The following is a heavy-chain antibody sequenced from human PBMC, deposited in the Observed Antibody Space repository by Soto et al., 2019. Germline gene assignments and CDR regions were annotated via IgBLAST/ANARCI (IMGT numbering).Heavy chain of an antibody. J-gene: IGHJ4*02. V-gene: IGHV3-23*01. CDR1: GFSFVNYG. Sequence: EVQLLESGGGLVQPGGSVRLSCGTSGFSFVNYGMGWVRQAPGKGLEWVSGISSSGGRTYFADSVRGRFTISRDNSKSTMYLQMDSLRVEDTAVYYCAKVAKPRVVIEYFDYWGQGSLVTVSS. D-gene: IGHD3-3*01. CDR2: ISSSGGRT. CDR3: AKVAKPRVVIEYFDY.